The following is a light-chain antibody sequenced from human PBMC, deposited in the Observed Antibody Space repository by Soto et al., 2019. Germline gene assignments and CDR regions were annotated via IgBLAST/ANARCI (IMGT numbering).Light chain of an antibody. Sequence: EIVLTQSPVTLSLSPGERATLSCRASQSVTTYLAWYQQKPGQAPGLLIYDASTRATGIPARFSGSGSGTDFTLTIGSLEPEDFAVYYCQQRSNWPPSITFGQGTRLEIK. J-gene: IGKJ5*01. CDR3: QQRSNWPPSIT. CDR1: QSVTTY. CDR2: DAS. V-gene: IGKV3-11*01.